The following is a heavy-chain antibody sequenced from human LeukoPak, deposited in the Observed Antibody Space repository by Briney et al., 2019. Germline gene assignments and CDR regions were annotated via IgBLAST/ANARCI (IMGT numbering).Heavy chain of an antibody. CDR2: FYYTGSD. CDR3: VRGYCSGRTCCHFDY. CDR1: GGSITSHY. D-gene: IGHD2-15*01. Sequence: SETLSLTCTVSGGSITSHYWNWIRQPPGKGLEWIGYFYYTGSDNHNPSLKSRVTISADTSKNQFSLELSSVTAADTAVYFCVRGYCSGRTCCHFDYWGQGTLVTVSS. J-gene: IGHJ4*02. V-gene: IGHV4-59*11.